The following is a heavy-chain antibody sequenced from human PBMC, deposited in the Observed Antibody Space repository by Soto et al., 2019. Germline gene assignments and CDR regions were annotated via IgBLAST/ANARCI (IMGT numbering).Heavy chain of an antibody. CDR1: GFTFSSYS. CDR2: IYGSGGNT. J-gene: IGHJ4*02. Sequence: GGSLRLSCAASGFTFSSYSMNWVRQAPGKGLEWVSFIYGSGGNTDYADSVKGRFTISRDNSKNMLYVQMNSLRDEGTAVYYCARKDEAFYYWGQGTPVTVSS. CDR3: ARKDEAFYY. V-gene: IGHV3-23*01.